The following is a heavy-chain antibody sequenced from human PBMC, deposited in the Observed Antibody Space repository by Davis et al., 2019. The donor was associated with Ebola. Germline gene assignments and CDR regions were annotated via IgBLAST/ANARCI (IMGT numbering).Heavy chain of an antibody. CDR2: IDYSGST. CDR1: GGSISTYY. Sequence: MPGGSLRLSCTVSGGSISTYYWSWIRQPPGKGLEYIGYIDYSGSTNYNPSLKGRVTFSVDTSKNQFSLKLTSVTAADTAVYYCARGHTLTAVSNWFDPWGQGTLVTVSS. D-gene: IGHD2-2*01. V-gene: IGHV4-59*01. CDR3: ARGHTLTAVSNWFDP. J-gene: IGHJ5*02.